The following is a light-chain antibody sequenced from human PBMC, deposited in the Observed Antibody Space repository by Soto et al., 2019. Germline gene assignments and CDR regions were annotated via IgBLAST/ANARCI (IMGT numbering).Light chain of an antibody. V-gene: IGKV1-12*01. Sequence: DIQMTQSPSSVSASVGDKVTITFRASQDISTYLAWYQHKPGRAPKLLIYTASALQSGVPSRFSGTGSGTDFSLTILNLQPEDFATYYCQQANSLPWTFGQGTKVDIK. J-gene: IGKJ1*01. CDR3: QQANSLPWT. CDR2: TAS. CDR1: QDISTY.